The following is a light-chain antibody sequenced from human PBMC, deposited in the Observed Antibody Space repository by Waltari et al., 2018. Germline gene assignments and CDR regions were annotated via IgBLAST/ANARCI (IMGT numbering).Light chain of an antibody. J-gene: IGLJ2*01. V-gene: IGLV2-14*01. CDR2: DVT. CDR1: SHDVGGYNS. Sequence: QSALTQPASVSGSPGQSVTIFCAGTSHDVGGYNSVSWYQEDPGQAPRVIIYDVTDRPSGVSDRFSGSKSGNTASLTISGLQAEDEADYYCSSQSSNDVVLFGGGTKLTVL. CDR3: SSQSSNDVVL.